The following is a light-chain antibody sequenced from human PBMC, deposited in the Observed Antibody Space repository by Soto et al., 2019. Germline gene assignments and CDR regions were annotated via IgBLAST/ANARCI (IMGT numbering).Light chain of an antibody. V-gene: IGLV1-47*01. CDR2: RDS. Sequence: QSVLTQPPSASGTPVQRVTISCSGNSSNIGSNSVYWYQQFPGTAPKLLIYRDSQRPSGVPDRFSGSKSGTSASLAISGLRSEDEADYHCAAWDGSLRALLFGGGTKLTVL. CDR1: SSNIGSNS. J-gene: IGLJ2*01. CDR3: AAWDGSLRALL.